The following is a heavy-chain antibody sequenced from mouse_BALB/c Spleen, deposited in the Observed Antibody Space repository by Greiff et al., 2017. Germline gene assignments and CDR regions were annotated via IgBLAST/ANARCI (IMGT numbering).Heavy chain of an antibody. Sequence: DVMLVESGGGLVKPGGSLKLSCAASGFTFSSYAMSWVRQTPEKRLEWVASISSGGSTYYPDSVKGRFTISRDNARNILYLQMSSLRSEDTAMYYCARRYRAYAMDYWGQGTSVTVSS. CDR1: GFTFSSYA. V-gene: IGHV5-6-5*01. J-gene: IGHJ4*01. CDR3: ARRYRAYAMDY. CDR2: ISSGGST. D-gene: IGHD2-12*01.